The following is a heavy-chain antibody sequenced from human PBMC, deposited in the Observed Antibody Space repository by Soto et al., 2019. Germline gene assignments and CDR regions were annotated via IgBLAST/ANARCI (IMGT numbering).Heavy chain of an antibody. J-gene: IGHJ4*02. V-gene: IGHV1-18*01. CDR3: ARDHPFIVATMSIDF. Sequence: QVQMAQSGGEVKKLGASLKVSCKAFGYTFTNYGISWVRQAPGQGLEWMGWISPYNGHTNSARMFQDRMSMTTDTSTATAYMELRSLRTDDTAVYYCARDHPFIVATMSIDFWGQGTLVSVSS. CDR1: GYTFTNYG. CDR2: ISPYNGHT. D-gene: IGHD5-12*01.